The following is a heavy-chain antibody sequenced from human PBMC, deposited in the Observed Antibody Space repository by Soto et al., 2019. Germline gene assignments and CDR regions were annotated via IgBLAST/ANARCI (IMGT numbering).Heavy chain of an antibody. CDR3: ARKGLRGSYPRRGAFDI. CDR2: INHSGST. V-gene: IGHV4-34*01. J-gene: IGHJ3*02. CDR1: GGSFSGYY. Sequence: KQSQTLSLTCAVYGGSFSGYYWSWIRQPPGKGLEWIGEINHSGSTNYNPSLKSRVTISVDTSKNQFSLKLSSVTAADTAVYYCARKGLRGSYPRRGAFDIWGQGTMVTVSS. D-gene: IGHD1-26*01.